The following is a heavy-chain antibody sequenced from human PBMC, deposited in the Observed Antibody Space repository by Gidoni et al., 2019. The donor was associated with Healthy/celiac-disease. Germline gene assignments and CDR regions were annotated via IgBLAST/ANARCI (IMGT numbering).Heavy chain of an antibody. D-gene: IGHD3-9*01. CDR2: ISSSGSTI. V-gene: IGHV3-11*01. CDR1: GFTFSDYY. J-gene: IGHJ6*02. Sequence: GGGLVKPGGSLRLSCAASGFTFSDYYMSWIRQAPGKGLEWVSYISSSGSTIYYADSVKGRFTISRDNAKNSLYLQMNSLRAEDTAVYYCARDWYYDILTGSPEKGHYGMDVWGQGTTVTVSS. CDR3: ARDWYYDILTGSPEKGHYGMDV.